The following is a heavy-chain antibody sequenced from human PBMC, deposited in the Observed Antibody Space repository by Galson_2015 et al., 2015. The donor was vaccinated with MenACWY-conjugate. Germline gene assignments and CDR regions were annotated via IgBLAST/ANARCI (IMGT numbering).Heavy chain of an antibody. CDR2: IKSKTDGETT. D-gene: IGHD2-21*01. Sequence: SLRLSCAASGFIFSNAWMSWVRQAPGKGLEWVGRIKSKTDGETTDYAAPVKGRSTISRDDSKNTLYLQMNSLKTEDTAVYYCTVVVSARRAYDWGQGTRVTVSS. V-gene: IGHV3-15*01. J-gene: IGHJ4*02. CDR3: TVVVSARRAYD. CDR1: GFIFSNAW.